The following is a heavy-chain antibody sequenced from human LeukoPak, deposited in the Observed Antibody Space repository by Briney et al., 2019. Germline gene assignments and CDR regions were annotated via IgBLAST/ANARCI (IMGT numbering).Heavy chain of an antibody. J-gene: IGHJ4*02. Sequence: GPSLRLSCAASGFTFSSYGMHWVRQAPGKGLEWVAVISSDGRNTYYADSVKGRFTISRDNSKNTWYLKMNSLRADDTAVYYCAGEDAPDYGDYYFDYWGQGTLVTVSS. CDR2: ISSDGRNT. CDR1: GFTFSSYG. D-gene: IGHD4-17*01. V-gene: IGHV3-30*04. CDR3: AGEDAPDYGDYYFDY.